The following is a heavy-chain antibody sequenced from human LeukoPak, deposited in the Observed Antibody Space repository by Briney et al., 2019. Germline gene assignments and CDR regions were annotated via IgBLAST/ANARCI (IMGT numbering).Heavy chain of an antibody. CDR2: ISSSSSTI. D-gene: IGHD3-9*01. CDR3: ARERLRYFDWLRDAFDI. CDR1: GFTFSSYS. Sequence: GGSLRLSCAASGFTFSSYSMNWVRQAPGKGLEWVSYISSSSSTIYYADPVKGRFTISRDNAKNSLYLQMNSLRAEDTAVYYCARERLRYFDWLRDAFDIWGQGTMVTVSS. V-gene: IGHV3-48*04. J-gene: IGHJ3*02.